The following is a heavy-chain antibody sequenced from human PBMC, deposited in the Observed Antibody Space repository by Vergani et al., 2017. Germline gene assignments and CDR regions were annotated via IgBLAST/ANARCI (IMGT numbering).Heavy chain of an antibody. J-gene: IGHJ4*02. V-gene: IGHV3-30*02. CDR2: IRYDGSNK. D-gene: IGHD3-9*01. CDR1: GFTFSSYG. Sequence: QVQLVESGGGVVQPGGSLRLSCAASGFTFSSYGMHWVRQAPGKGLEWVAFIRYDGSNKYYADSVKGRFTISRDNSKNTLYLQMNSLRAEDTAVYYCAKHYDILTGYSDPTFDYRGQGTLVTVSS. CDR3: AKHYDILTGYSDPTFDY.